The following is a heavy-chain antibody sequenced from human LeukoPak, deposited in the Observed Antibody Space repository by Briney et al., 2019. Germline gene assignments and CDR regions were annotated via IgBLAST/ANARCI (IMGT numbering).Heavy chain of an antibody. CDR3: ARVPSQWPVQYYFDY. V-gene: IGHV1-2*06. Sequence: RASVKVSCKASGYTFTGYYMHWVRQAPGQGLEWMGRINPNSGGTNYAQKFQGRVTMTRDTSISTAYMELSRLRSDDTAVYYCARVPSQWPVQYYFDYWGQGTLVTVSS. J-gene: IGHJ4*02. CDR2: INPNSGGT. CDR1: GYTFTGYY. D-gene: IGHD6-19*01.